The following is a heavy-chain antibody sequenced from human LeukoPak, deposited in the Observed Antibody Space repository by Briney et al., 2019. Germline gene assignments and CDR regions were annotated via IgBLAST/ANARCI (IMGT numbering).Heavy chain of an antibody. CDR1: GGSFSGFY. CDR3: ARHQGVVDL. J-gene: IGHJ2*01. D-gene: IGHD3-3*01. V-gene: IGHV4-34*01. CDR2: INHSGST. Sequence: PSETLSLTCAVYGGSFSGFYWSWIRQPPGKGLEWIGEINHSGSTNYNPSLKSRVTISVDTSKNQFSLKLSSVTAADTAVYYCARHQGVVDLWGRGSLVTVPS.